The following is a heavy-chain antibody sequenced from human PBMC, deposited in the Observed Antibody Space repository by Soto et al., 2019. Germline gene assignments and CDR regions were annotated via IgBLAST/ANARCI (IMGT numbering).Heavy chain of an antibody. V-gene: IGHV1-18*01. CDR1: GYTFTTYG. CDR2: ISPYDGDT. CDR3: ARDHGGSYQADSFDP. D-gene: IGHD1-26*01. J-gene: IGHJ5*02. Sequence: QVQLVQSGVEVKKPGASVKVSCKASGYTFTTYGISWVRQAPGQGLEWIGWISPYDGDTNYADTLQGRVTLTTDTSPTTASMELRSLRSDDTAMYYCARDHGGSYQADSFDPWGQGTLVIVSS.